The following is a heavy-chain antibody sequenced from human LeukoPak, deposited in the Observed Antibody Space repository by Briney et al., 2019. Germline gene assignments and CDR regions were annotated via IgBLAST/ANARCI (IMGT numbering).Heavy chain of an antibody. D-gene: IGHD3-10*01. CDR1: GGSLSGDNYY. V-gene: IGHV4-61*01. Sequence: SETLSLTCTPSGGSLSGDNYYWSWIRQPPGKGLQWIAYISLSGSTNYNPSLKSRVTISVDTSKNQFSLKLSSVTAADTAVYYCASLHGYGSGRPWGQGTLVTVSS. CDR3: ASLHGYGSGRP. J-gene: IGHJ5*02. CDR2: ISLSGST.